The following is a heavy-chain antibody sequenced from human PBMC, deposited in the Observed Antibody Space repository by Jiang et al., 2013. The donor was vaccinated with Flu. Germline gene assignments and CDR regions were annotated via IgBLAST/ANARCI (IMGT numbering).Heavy chain of an antibody. D-gene: IGHD3-10*01. V-gene: IGHV1-2*02. CDR3: ARDRGPNRRYNWFDP. Sequence: SGAEVKKPGASVKVSCKASGYSVTAYYLHWLRQAPGQGLEWMGWINPTTGATNLAQKFQDRVTLTSDTYISTVYMDLSRLTFDDTAIYYCARDRGPNRRYNWFDPWGQGTLVTVSS. CDR1: GYSVTAYY. CDR2: INPTTGAT. J-gene: IGHJ5*02.